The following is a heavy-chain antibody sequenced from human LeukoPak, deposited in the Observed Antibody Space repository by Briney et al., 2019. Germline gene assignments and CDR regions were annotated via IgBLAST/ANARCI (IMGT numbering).Heavy chain of an antibody. D-gene: IGHD3-10*01. Sequence: GGSLRLSCAASGFTFSSYSMNWVRQAPGKGLEWVSSISSSSYIYYADSVKGRFTISRDNAKNSLYLQMNSLRAEDTAVYYCARGLLLLWFGDLRDYWGQGTLVTVSS. J-gene: IGHJ4*02. CDR1: GFTFSSYS. CDR2: ISSSSYI. CDR3: ARGLLLLWFGDLRDY. V-gene: IGHV3-21*01.